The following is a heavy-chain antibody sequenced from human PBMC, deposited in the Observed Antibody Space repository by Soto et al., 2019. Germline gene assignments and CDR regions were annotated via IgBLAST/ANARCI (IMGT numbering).Heavy chain of an antibody. J-gene: IGHJ6*02. D-gene: IGHD6-13*01. V-gene: IGHV5-51*01. CDR3: ARHGVYGNGGYYYGMDV. Sequence: PGESLKISCKGSGYSFTSYWIGWVRQMPGKGLEWMGIIYPGDSDTRYSPSFQGQVTISADKSISTAYLQWSSLKAPDTAMYYCARHGVYGNGGYYYGMDVWGQGTTVTVSS. CDR2: IYPGDSDT. CDR1: GYSFTSYW.